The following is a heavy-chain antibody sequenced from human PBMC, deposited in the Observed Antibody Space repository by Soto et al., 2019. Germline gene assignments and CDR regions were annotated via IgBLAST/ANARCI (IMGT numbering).Heavy chain of an antibody. Sequence: GGSLRLSCAASGFTFSSYGMHWVRQAPGKGLEWVAVISYDGSNKYYADSVKARFTISRDNSKNTLYLQMNSLRAEDTAVYYCAKAPYYYDSSGYYPPAEYFQHWGQGTLVTVSS. CDR2: ISYDGSNK. V-gene: IGHV3-30*18. D-gene: IGHD3-22*01. CDR3: AKAPYYYDSSGYYPPAEYFQH. J-gene: IGHJ1*01. CDR1: GFTFSSYG.